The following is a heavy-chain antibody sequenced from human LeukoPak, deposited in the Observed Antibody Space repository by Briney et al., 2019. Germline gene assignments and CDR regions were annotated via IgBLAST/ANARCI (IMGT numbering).Heavy chain of an antibody. V-gene: IGHV3-30*04. CDR1: GGSFSGYS. J-gene: IGHJ4*02. CDR2: VSTDGGSK. CDR3: AKVNYYESSGYYDY. D-gene: IGHD3-22*01. Sequence: LSLTCAVYGGSFSGYSWSWVRQAPGKGLEWVAVVSTDGGSKYYADSVKGRFTISRDNSKNTLYLQMNSLRAEDTAVYYCAKVNYYESSGYYDYWGQGTLVTVSS.